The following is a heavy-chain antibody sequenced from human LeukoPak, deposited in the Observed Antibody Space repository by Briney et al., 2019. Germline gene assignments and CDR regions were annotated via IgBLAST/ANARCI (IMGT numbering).Heavy chain of an antibody. CDR2: IYYSGST. Sequence: PSETLSLTCTVSGGSISSSSYYWGWIRQPPGKGLEWIGSIYYSGSTYYNPSLKSRVTISVDTSKNQFSLKLSSVTAADTAVYYCARAYGDYDPYYFDYWGQGTLVTVSS. D-gene: IGHD4-17*01. J-gene: IGHJ4*02. V-gene: IGHV4-39*07. CDR1: GGSISSSSYY. CDR3: ARAYGDYDPYYFDY.